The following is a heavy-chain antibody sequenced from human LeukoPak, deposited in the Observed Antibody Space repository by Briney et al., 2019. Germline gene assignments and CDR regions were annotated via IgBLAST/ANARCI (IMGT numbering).Heavy chain of an antibody. D-gene: IGHD4-17*01. CDR3: AGHWDYGVYNWFDA. V-gene: IGHV3-23*01. J-gene: IGHJ5*02. Sequence: PGGTLRLSCAAPGFTFSSYGMSWVRQAPGKGLEWVSAISGSGGRTYYADSVKGRSTISRDNSKNTLYLQMNRLRAEDAAVYYCAGHWDYGVYNWFDAWGQGALVTVSS. CDR2: ISGSGGRT. CDR1: GFTFSSYG.